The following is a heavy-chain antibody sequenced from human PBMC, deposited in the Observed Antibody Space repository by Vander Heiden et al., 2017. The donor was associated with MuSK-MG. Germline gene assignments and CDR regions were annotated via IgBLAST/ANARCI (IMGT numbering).Heavy chain of an antibody. CDR2: IYYGGTT. V-gene: IGHV4-39*01. CDR1: GGPITRSDYY. CDR3: ARRNYYGAGTYYP. D-gene: IGHD3-10*01. Sequence: QLQLQESGPGLVQPSETLSLTCTVSGGPITRSDYYWGWSSQHPRKGLEWIGSIYYGGTTYYSPSLKSRVTISLDTSKSQFSLKLSSVTAADTAIYYCARRNYYGAGTYYPWGQGTLVTVSS. J-gene: IGHJ5*02.